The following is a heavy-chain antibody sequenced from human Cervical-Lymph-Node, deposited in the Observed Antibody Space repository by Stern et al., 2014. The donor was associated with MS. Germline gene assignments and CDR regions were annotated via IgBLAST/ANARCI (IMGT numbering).Heavy chain of an antibody. CDR3: ARGRRSSGWSPPDAFDI. Sequence: VQLVESGAEVKKPGASVKVSCKASGYTFIDYYMHWVRQAPGQGLEWMGWINPNSGGTNYAQKFQGWVTMTRDTSLSTAYMDLSRLRSDDTAVYYCARGRRSSGWSPPDAFDIWGQGTMVTVSS. CDR2: INPNSGGT. J-gene: IGHJ3*02. CDR1: GYTFIDYY. V-gene: IGHV1-2*04. D-gene: IGHD6-19*01.